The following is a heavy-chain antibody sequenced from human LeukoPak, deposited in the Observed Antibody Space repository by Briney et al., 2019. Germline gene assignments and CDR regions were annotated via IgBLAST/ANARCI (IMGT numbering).Heavy chain of an antibody. CDR1: GFTFSTYP. CDR2: IRDSGTT. CDR3: ARDRSGRFLEWLFVDY. D-gene: IGHD3-3*01. V-gene: IGHV3-69-1*01. Sequence: GGSLRLSCAASGFTFSTYPMNWVRQAPGKGLEWISHIRDSGTTDYADSVKGRFTISRDNAKNSLYLQMNSLRAEDTAVYYCARDRSGRFLEWLFVDYWGQGTLVTVSS. J-gene: IGHJ4*02.